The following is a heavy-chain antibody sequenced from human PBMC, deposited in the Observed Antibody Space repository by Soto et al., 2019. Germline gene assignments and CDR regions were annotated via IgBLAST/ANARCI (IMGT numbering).Heavy chain of an antibody. J-gene: IGHJ4*02. CDR1: GGSISSSSYY. V-gene: IGHV4-39*01. D-gene: IGHD5-18*01. Sequence: SETLSLTCTVSGGSISSSSYYWGWIRQPPGKGLEWIGSIYYSGSTYYNPSLKSRVTISVDTSKNQFSLKPSSVTAADTAVYYCASFFRIQLWHYFDYWGQGTLVTVSS. CDR3: ASFFRIQLWHYFDY. CDR2: IYYSGST.